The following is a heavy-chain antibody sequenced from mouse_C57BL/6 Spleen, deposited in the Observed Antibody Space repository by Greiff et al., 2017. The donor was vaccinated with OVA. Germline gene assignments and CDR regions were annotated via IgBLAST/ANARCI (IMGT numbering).Heavy chain of an antibody. CDR3: ARYADSAKAMDY. Sequence: EVQGVESGGGLVQPGGSLSLSCAASGFTFTDYYMSWVRQPPGKALEWLGFIRNKANGYTTEYSASVKGRFTISRDNSQSILYLQMNALRAEDSATYDCARYADSAKAMDYWGQGTSVTVSS. CDR2: IRNKANGYTT. V-gene: IGHV7-3*01. CDR1: GFTFTDYY. J-gene: IGHJ4*01.